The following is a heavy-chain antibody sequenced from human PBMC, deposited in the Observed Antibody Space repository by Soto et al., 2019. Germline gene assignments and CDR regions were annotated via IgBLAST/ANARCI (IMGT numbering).Heavy chain of an antibody. J-gene: IGHJ5*02. D-gene: IGHD3-16*01. CDR3: ARVPVDTYMIYWSDP. CDR1: GDSVSSGNYY. Sequence: SETLSLTCTVSGDSVSSGNYYWSWIRQPPGKGLEWIGSIYFTGSTNYNPSLKSRLTMPIDTSRNLFSLRLDSVTAADTAVYYCARVPVDTYMIYWSDPWGQGTLVTVSS. V-gene: IGHV4-61*01. CDR2: IYFTGST.